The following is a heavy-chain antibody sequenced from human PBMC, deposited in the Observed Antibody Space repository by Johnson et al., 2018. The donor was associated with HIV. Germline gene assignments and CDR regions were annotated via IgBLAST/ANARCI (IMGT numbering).Heavy chain of an antibody. J-gene: IGHJ3*02. V-gene: IGHV3-74*01. CDR2: INSDGSST. CDR3: AKDLGKRECEEWATDYYYLSIAYPGPDPRAVVGAFDI. Sequence: VQLVESGGGVVQPGRSLRLSCVASGFTFSSYWMHWVRQAPGKGLVWVSRINSDGSSTSYADSVKGRFTISRDNAKNTLYLQMDGLRPEDTALYYCAKDLGKRECEEWATDYYYLSIAYPGPDPRAVVGAFDIWGQGTMVTVSS. D-gene: IGHD3-16*01. CDR1: GFTFSSYW.